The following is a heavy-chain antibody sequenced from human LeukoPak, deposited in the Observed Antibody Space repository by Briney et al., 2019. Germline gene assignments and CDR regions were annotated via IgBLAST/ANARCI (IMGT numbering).Heavy chain of an antibody. CDR3: VRHRSASDY. Sequence: PGGSLRLSCAASGFTFSDYTMSWVRQAPGKGLGWVSSISPSSTYIYYADSLKGRITISRDNAKNSLYLQMNGLRAEDTAVYYCVRHRSASDYWGQGALVTVSS. V-gene: IGHV3-21*01. J-gene: IGHJ4*02. CDR2: ISPSSTYI. D-gene: IGHD3-10*01. CDR1: GFTFSDYT.